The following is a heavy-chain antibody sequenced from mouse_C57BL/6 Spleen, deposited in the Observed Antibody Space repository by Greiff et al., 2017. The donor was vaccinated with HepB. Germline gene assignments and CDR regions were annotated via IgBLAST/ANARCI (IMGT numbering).Heavy chain of an antibody. CDR1: GYAFSSYW. CDR2: IYPGDGDT. J-gene: IGHJ2*01. V-gene: IGHV1-80*01. CDR3: ARGGMVKNYYYFDY. Sequence: VQLQQSGAELVKPGASVKISCKASGYAFSSYWMNWVKQRPGKGLEWIGQIYPGDGDTNYNGKFKGKATLTADKSSSTAYMQLSSLTSEDSAVYFCARGGMVKNYYYFDYWGQGTTLTVSS. D-gene: IGHD2-3*01.